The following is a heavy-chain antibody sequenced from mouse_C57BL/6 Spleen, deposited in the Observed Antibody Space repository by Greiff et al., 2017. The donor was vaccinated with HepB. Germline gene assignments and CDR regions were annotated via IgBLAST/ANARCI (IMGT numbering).Heavy chain of an antibody. Sequence: VKLVESGAELVRPGASVTLSCKASGYTFTDYEMHWVKQTPVHGLEWIGAIDPETGGTAYNQKFKGKAILTADKSSSTAYMELRSLTSEDSAVYYCTRHYRGYWGQGTTLTVSS. CDR3: TRHYRGY. V-gene: IGHV1-15*01. CDR2: IDPETGGT. J-gene: IGHJ2*01. D-gene: IGHD2-12*01. CDR1: GYTFTDYE.